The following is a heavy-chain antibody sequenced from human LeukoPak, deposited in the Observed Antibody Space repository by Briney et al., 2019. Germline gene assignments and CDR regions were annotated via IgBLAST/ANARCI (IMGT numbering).Heavy chain of an antibody. CDR2: IYYSGST. Sequence: SETLSLTCTVSGGSISSGDYYWSWIRQPPGKGLEWIGYIYYSGSTYYNPSLKSRVTISVDTSKNQFSLKLSSVTAADTAVYYCAKTVTRGVDGWFDPWGQGTLVTVSS. CDR3: AKTVTRGVDGWFDP. CDR1: GGSISSGDYY. D-gene: IGHD4-17*01. J-gene: IGHJ5*02. V-gene: IGHV4-30-4*01.